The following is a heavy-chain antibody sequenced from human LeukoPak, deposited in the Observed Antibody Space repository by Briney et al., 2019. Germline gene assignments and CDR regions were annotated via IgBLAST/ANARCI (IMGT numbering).Heavy chain of an antibody. D-gene: IGHD3-10*01. V-gene: IGHV1-18*01. CDR2: ISAYNGNT. CDR1: GYTFTSYG. J-gene: IGHJ4*02. CDR3: ARGPGGLLWFGEPPFDY. Sequence: ASVKVSCKASGYTFTSYGISWVRQAPGQGLEWMGWISAYNGNTNYAQKLQGRVTMTTDTSTSTAYMELRGLRSDDTAVYYCARGPGGLLWFGEPPFDYWGQGTLVTVSS.